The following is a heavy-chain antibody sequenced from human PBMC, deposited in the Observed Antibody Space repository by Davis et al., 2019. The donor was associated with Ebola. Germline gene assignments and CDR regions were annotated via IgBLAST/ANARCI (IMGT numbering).Heavy chain of an antibody. CDR1: GGTFSSYA. Sequence: SVKVSCKASGGTFSSYAISWVRQAPGQGLEWMGGIIPIFGTANYAQKFQGRVTITADESTSTAYMELRSLRSDDTAVYYCARAPTTVTRKNWFDPWGQGTLVTVSS. J-gene: IGHJ5*02. CDR2: IIPIFGTA. D-gene: IGHD4-17*01. CDR3: ARAPTTVTRKNWFDP. V-gene: IGHV1-69*13.